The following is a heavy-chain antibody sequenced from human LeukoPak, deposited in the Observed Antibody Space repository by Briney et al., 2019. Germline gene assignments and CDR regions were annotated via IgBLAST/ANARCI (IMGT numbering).Heavy chain of an antibody. CDR1: GGTFSSYA. D-gene: IGHD2-21*02. J-gene: IGHJ4*02. V-gene: IGHV1-69*04. CDR3: ARGRPYCGGDCPRDYFDY. Sequence: SVKVSCKASGGTFSSYAISWVRQAPGQGLEWMGRIIPIFGIANYAQKFQGRVTITADKSTSTAYMELSSLRSEDTAVYYCARGRPYCGGDCPRDYFDYRGQGTLVTVSS. CDR2: IIPIFGIA.